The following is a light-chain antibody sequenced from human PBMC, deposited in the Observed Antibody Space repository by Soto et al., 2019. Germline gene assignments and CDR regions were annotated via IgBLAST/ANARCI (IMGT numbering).Light chain of an antibody. CDR1: QTISSW. CDR2: DAS. CDR3: QHYSAYWT. V-gene: IGKV1-5*01. Sequence: DIQMTQSPSTLSGSVGDRVTITCRASQTISSWLAWYQQKPGKAPKLIISDASNLENGVPSRFSGSGSGTEFTLTISSLQSDDFATYYCQHYSAYWTFGQGTKVDIK. J-gene: IGKJ1*01.